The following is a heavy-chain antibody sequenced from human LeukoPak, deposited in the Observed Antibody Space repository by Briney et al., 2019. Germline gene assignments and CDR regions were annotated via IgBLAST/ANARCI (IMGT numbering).Heavy chain of an antibody. Sequence: GGSLRLSCASSGFTFSFYWMHWVRQAPGKGLVWVSRINNDGRSTGYAGSVKGRFTISRDNAKNTLYLQMNSLRAEDTAVYYCARDNDYCTGGTCRLDYWGQGALVTVSS. J-gene: IGHJ4*02. CDR2: INNDGRST. V-gene: IGHV3-74*01. CDR1: GFTFSFYW. CDR3: ARDNDYCTGGTCRLDY. D-gene: IGHD2-15*01.